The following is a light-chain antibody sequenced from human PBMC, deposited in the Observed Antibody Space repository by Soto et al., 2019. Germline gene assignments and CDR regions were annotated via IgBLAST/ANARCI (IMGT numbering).Light chain of an antibody. J-gene: IGLJ2*01. Sequence: NFMLTQPHSVSEPPGKTVTISCTRSSGNIASRYVQWYQRRPGSAPTTVIYEDSQRPSGVPDRFSGSIDTSSNSASLIISGLKTEDEADYYCQSYDGRDVVFGGGTKLTVL. CDR1: SGNIASRY. CDR3: QSYDGRDVV. CDR2: EDS. V-gene: IGLV6-57*04.